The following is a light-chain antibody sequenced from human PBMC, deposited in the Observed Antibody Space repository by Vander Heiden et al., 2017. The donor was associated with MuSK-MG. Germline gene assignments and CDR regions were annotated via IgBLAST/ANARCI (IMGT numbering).Light chain of an antibody. CDR1: QSISTY. J-gene: IGKJ4*01. CDR3: QQSDSVPLT. V-gene: IGKV1-39*01. CDR2: AAS. Sequence: DIQMTQSPSSLSASVGDRVSITCRASQSISTYLNWYQQRPGQAPKLLIYAASSLQSGVPSRFRGSGSGTDFTLTISRLQPEDFAIYYCQQSDSVPLTFGGGTMVDIK.